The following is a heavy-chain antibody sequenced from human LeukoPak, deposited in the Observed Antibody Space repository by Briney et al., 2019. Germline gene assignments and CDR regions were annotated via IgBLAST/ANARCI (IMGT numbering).Heavy chain of an antibody. Sequence: SVKVSCKASGGTFSSYAISWVRQAPGQGLEWMGGIIPICGTANYAQKFQGRVTITADESTSTAYMELSSLRSEDTAVYYCARDSGYCSGGSCYLIGNWFDPWGQGTLVTVSS. CDR3: ARDSGYCSGGSCYLIGNWFDP. D-gene: IGHD2-15*01. CDR1: GGTFSSYA. V-gene: IGHV1-69*13. J-gene: IGHJ5*02. CDR2: IIPICGTA.